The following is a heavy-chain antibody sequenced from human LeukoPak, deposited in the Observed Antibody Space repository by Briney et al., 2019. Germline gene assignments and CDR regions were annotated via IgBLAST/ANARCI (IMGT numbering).Heavy chain of an antibody. V-gene: IGHV4-59*01. CDR2: IYYSGST. CDR3: ARDVKRNWFDP. Sequence: SETLSLTCTVSGGSISSYYWSWIRQPPGKGLEWIGYIYYSGSTNYSPSLKSRVTISVDTSKNQFSLKLSSVTAADTAVYYCARDVKRNWFDPWGQGTLVTVSS. CDR1: GGSISSYY. J-gene: IGHJ5*02. D-gene: IGHD1-1*01.